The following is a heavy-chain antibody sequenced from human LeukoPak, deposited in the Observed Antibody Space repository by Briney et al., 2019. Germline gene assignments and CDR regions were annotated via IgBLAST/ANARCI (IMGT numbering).Heavy chain of an antibody. CDR1: GYTFTGYY. V-gene: IGHV1-2*02. D-gene: IGHD2-2*01. J-gene: IGHJ5*02. Sequence: ASVKVSCKASGYTFTGYYMHWVRQAPGQGLEWMGWINPNSGGTNYAQKFQGRVTMTRDTSISTAYMELSRLRSDDTAVYYCARSGGLGYCSSTSCPPQVDWFDPWGQGTLVTVSS. CDR2: INPNSGGT. CDR3: ARSGGLGYCSSTSCPPQVDWFDP.